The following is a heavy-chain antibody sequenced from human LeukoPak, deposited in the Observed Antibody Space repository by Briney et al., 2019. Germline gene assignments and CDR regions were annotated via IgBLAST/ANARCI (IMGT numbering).Heavy chain of an antibody. J-gene: IGHJ3*02. Sequence: SVKVSCKASGGTFSNYAISWVRQAPGQGLEWMGRIVPIFGTANYAQRFQGRITITTDESTSTAYMELSSLRSEDTAVYYCASPIMVYDAFDIWGRGTMVTVSS. D-gene: IGHD2-8*01. CDR2: IVPIFGTA. V-gene: IGHV1-69*05. CDR1: GGTFSNYA. CDR3: ASPIMVYDAFDI.